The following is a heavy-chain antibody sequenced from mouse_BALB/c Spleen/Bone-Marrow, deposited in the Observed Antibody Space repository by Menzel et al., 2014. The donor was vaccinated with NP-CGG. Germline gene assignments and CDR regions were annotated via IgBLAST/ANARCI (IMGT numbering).Heavy chain of an antibody. CDR1: GYTFTSYY. CDR2: INPSNGGT. CDR3: TREGDSPFAY. J-gene: IGHJ3*01. D-gene: IGHD2-13*01. Sequence: VQLQQSGAELVKPGASVKLSCKASGYTFTSYYMYWVKQRPGQGLEWIGEINPSNGGTNFNEKFKSKATLTVDKSSSTAYMQLSSRTSEDSVVYYCTREGDSPFAYWCQGTLVTVSA. V-gene: IGHV1S81*02.